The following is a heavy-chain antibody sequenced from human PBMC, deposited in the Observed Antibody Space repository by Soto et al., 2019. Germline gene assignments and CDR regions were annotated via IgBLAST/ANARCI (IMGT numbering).Heavy chain of an antibody. Sequence: GESLKISCKGSGYNFTNYWIGWVRQMPGKGLEWMGIIYPGDSETKYGPSFQGQVTISADKSISAAYLQWRSLKASDTAMYYCARQEGATVLFYYGMDVWGQGTTVTVSS. CDR2: IYPGDSET. J-gene: IGHJ6*02. V-gene: IGHV5-51*01. CDR3: ARQEGATVLFYYGMDV. CDR1: GYNFTNYW. D-gene: IGHD1-26*01.